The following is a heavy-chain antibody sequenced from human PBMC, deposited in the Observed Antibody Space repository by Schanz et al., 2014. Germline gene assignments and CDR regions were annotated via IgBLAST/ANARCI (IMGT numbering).Heavy chain of an antibody. J-gene: IGHJ4*02. CDR1: GFTFRDYY. D-gene: IGHD3-10*01. CDR2: IWYDENNK. CDR3: ARANYRRKINFDY. Sequence: VQLVESGGGLVKPGGSLRLSCAASGFTFRDYYMSWIRQAPGKGLEWVAVIWYDENNKYYADSVKGRFTMTRDNSKNTLYLQMNSLRAEDTAVYYCARANYRRKINFDYWGRGTLVTVSS. V-gene: IGHV3-33*08.